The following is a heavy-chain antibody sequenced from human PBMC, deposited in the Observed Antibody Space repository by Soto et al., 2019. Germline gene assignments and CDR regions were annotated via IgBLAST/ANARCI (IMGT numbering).Heavy chain of an antibody. CDR3: ARGAAGTDY. Sequence: QVQLVESGGGVVQPGRSLRLSCAASGFTFSSYAMHWVRQAPGKGLEWVAVISYDGSNKYYADSVKGRFTISRDNSKNTLYLQMNSLRAEDTAMYYCARGAAGTDYWGQGTLVTVSS. V-gene: IGHV3-30-3*01. CDR2: ISYDGSNK. J-gene: IGHJ4*02. D-gene: IGHD6-13*01. CDR1: GFTFSSYA.